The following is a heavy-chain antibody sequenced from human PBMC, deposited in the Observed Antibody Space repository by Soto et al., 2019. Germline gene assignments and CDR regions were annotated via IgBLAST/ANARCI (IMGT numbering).Heavy chain of an antibody. CDR3: ARDGGYSGYDYFDY. Sequence: GGSLRLSCVGSGLTFSNYWMSWVRQAPGKGLEWVANIKLDGSKKYYVDSVKGRFTISRDNARKSLYLQMNSLRAEDTAVYYCARDGGYSGYDYFDYWGQGTLVTVS. J-gene: IGHJ4*02. D-gene: IGHD5-12*01. V-gene: IGHV3-7*01. CDR1: GLTFSNYW. CDR2: IKLDGSKK.